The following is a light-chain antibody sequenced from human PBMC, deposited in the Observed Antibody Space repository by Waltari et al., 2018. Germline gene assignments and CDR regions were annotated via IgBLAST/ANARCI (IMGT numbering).Light chain of an antibody. CDR3: LLYYGGAQLWV. V-gene: IGLV7-43*01. CDR2: STS. Sequence: QTVVTQEPSLTVSLGGPVTLTCASSTGAVTSGYYPNWFQQKTGQAPRALIYSTSNKHPGAPARFSGSSLGGKAALTLSGVQPEDEAEYYCLLYYGGAQLWVFGGGTKLTVL. CDR1: TGAVTSGYY. J-gene: IGLJ3*02.